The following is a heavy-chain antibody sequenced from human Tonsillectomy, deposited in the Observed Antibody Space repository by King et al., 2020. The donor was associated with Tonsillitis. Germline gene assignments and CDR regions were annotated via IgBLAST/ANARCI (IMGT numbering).Heavy chain of an antibody. V-gene: IGHV3-30*18. Sequence: VQLVESGGGVVQPGRSLRLSCAASGFTFSSYGMHWVRQAPGKGLEWVAVISFDGNYKFYADSVKGRFTISRDNSKNTLYLQMNSLRAEDTAVYYCTKDRAPSTQQWLEYFGYWGQGTLVTVSS. CDR1: GFTFSSYG. J-gene: IGHJ4*02. CDR2: ISFDGNYK. D-gene: IGHD3-22*01. CDR3: TKDRAPSTQQWLEYFGY.